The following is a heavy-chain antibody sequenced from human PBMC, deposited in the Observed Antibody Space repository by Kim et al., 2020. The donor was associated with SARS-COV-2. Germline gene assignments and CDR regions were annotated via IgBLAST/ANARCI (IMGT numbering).Heavy chain of an antibody. CDR3: ARLFGIPRSHMDV. D-gene: IGHD3-10*01. V-gene: IGHV5-51*01. CDR1: GYSFSTYW. CDR2: IYPDDSDT. J-gene: IGHJ6*03. Sequence: GESLKISCKGSGYSFSTYWIAWMRQMPGKGLEWMGIIYPDDSDTRYSPSFLGQVTISADKSFTTAYVQWDSLRASDTAIYFCARLFGIPRSHMDVWGRGT.